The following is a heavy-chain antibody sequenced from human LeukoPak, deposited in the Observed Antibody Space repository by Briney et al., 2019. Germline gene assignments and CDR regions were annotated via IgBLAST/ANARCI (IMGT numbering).Heavy chain of an antibody. J-gene: IGHJ4*02. Sequence: GGSLRLSCAGSGFTFSSYWMSWVRQAPGKGLEWVANIKQDGSEKYYVDSVKGRFTISRDNAKNSLYLQMNSLRAEDTAVYYCAKAGYYDSSGYYYFDYWGQGTLVTVSS. CDR2: IKQDGSEK. CDR1: GFTFSSYW. CDR3: AKAGYYDSSGYYYFDY. D-gene: IGHD3-22*01. V-gene: IGHV3-7*01.